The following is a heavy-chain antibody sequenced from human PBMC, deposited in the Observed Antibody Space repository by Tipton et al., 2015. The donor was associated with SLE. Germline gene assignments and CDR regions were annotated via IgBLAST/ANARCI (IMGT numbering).Heavy chain of an antibody. CDR1: GGSISSGGYY. D-gene: IGHD3-16*02. J-gene: IGHJ4*02. Sequence: TLSLTCTVSGGSISSGGYYWSWIRQHPGKGLEWIGYIYYSGSTYYNPSLKSRVTISVDTSKNQFSLKLSSVTAADTAVYYCARGSLGGLGELSSFDYWGQGTLVTVSS. CDR3: ARGSLGGLGELSSFDY. V-gene: IGHV4-31*03. CDR2: IYYSGST.